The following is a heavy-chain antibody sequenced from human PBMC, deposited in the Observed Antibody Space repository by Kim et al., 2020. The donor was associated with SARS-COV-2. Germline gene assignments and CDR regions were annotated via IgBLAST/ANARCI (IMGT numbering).Heavy chain of an antibody. CDR1: GYSFTSYD. CDR3: ASGPSGWYDF. Sequence: ASVKVSCKASGYSFTSYDINWVRQATGQGLEWMGWVNPNSGNTGYAQKFQGGVTMTRNTATSTAYMELSSLTSEDTAVYYCASGPSGWYDFWGQGTLVTVSS. V-gene: IGHV1-8*02. CDR2: VNPNSGNT. D-gene: IGHD3-3*01. J-gene: IGHJ5*01.